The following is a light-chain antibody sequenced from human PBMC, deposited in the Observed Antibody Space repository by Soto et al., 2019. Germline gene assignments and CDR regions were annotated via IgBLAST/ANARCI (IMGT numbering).Light chain of an antibody. CDR2: WAS. V-gene: IGKV4-1*01. Sequence: DIVMTQSPDSLGVSLGERATMNCKSSQSVLHSSNNQSHLAWYQQKSGQPPKLLIHWASTQESGVPDRFSGSGSGTDFTLTISNLQTEDVAVYYCQQSYRLPLTFGPGTKVDIK. J-gene: IGKJ3*01. CDR3: QQSYRLPLT. CDR1: QSVLHSSNNQSH.